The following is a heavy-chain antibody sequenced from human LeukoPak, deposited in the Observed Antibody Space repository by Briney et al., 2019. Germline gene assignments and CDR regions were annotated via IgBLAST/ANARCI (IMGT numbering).Heavy chain of an antibody. CDR1: GYTFTGYY. CDR3: ARDVGEYCSSTNCYASHY. CDR2: INPRSGGT. V-gene: IGHV1-2*02. Sequence: ASVKVSCKASGYTFTGYYMHWVRQAPGQGLEWMGWINPRSGGTNYAQKFQGGVTMTRDTSITTAYMELSSLRSDDTAVYYCARDVGEYCSSTNCYASHYWGQGTLVTVSS. J-gene: IGHJ4*02. D-gene: IGHD2-2*01.